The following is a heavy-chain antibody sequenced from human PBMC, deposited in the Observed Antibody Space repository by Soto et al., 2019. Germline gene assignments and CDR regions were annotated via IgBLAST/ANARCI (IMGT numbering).Heavy chain of an antibody. V-gene: IGHV1-69*02. CDR3: ARAVLGDYAAEYFQH. CDR2: IIPILGIA. Sequence: KWSRASVKVSCKASGGTFSSYTISWVRQAPGQGLEWMGRIIPILGIANSAQKFQGRVTITADKSTSTAYMELSSLRSEDTAVYYCARAVLGDYAAEYFQHWGQGTLVTVSS. CDR1: GGTFSSYT. D-gene: IGHD4-17*01. J-gene: IGHJ1*01.